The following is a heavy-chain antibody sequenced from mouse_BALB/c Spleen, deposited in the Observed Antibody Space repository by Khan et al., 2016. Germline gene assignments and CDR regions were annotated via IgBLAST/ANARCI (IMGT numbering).Heavy chain of an antibody. J-gene: IGHJ3*01. CDR3: ASWDYGGSAFAY. CDR1: GDSITSGH. CDR2: ISHSGDS. V-gene: IGHV3-8*02. Sequence: EVQLVESGPSLAKPSQTLSLTCSVTGDSITSGHWNWIRKFPGNKFDFMGYISHSGDSYYNPSLKSRISITRDTSKNQYYLQLNSVTTKDTATYYGASWDYGGSAFAYWGQGTLVTVSA. D-gene: IGHD2-4*01.